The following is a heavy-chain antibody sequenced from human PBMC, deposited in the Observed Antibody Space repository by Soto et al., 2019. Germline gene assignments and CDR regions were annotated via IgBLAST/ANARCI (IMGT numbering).Heavy chain of an antibody. Sequence: QVQLVESGGGVVQPGRSLRLSCAASGFTFSSYGMHWVRQAPGKGLEWVAVIWYDGSNKYYADSVKGRFTISRDNSKNTLYLQMNSLRAEDTAVYYCASLRLLGYAFDIWGQGTMVTVSS. J-gene: IGHJ3*02. CDR1: GFTFSSYG. V-gene: IGHV3-33*01. D-gene: IGHD3-10*01. CDR2: IWYDGSNK. CDR3: ASLRLLGYAFDI.